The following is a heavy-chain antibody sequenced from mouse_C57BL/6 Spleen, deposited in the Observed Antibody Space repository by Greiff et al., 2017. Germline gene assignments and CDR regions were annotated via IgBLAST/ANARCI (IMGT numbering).Heavy chain of an antibody. CDR3: AREGGYYEYFDV. V-gene: IGHV1-64*01. Sequence: QVQLQQPGAELVKPGASVKLSCKASGYTFTSYWMHWVKQRPGQGLEWIGMIHPNSGGTNYNEKFKSKATLTVDKSSSTAYMQLSSLSSEDSAVYYCAREGGYYEYFDVWGTGTTVTVSS. CDR2: IHPNSGGT. J-gene: IGHJ1*03. D-gene: IGHD2-3*01. CDR1: GYTFTSYW.